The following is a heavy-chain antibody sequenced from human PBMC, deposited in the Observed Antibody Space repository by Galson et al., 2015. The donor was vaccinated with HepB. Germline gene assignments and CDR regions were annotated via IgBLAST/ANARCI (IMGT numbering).Heavy chain of an antibody. J-gene: IGHJ4*02. Sequence: SVKVSCKASGYTFTVNGISWVRQAPGQGLEWMGWVSPKNGNTNYAQKFEGRVTMTTDTSTATAYLELRSLTSDDTAVYYCARDIVIKPSGDDAEYWGQGTLVTVSS. V-gene: IGHV1-18*04. CDR1: GYTFTVNG. D-gene: IGHD2/OR15-2a*01. CDR3: ARDIVIKPSGDDAEY. CDR2: VSPKNGNT.